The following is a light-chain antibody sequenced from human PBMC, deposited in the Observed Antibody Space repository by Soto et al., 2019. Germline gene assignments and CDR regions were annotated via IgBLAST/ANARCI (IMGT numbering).Light chain of an antibody. V-gene: IGKV1-33*01. CDR3: QQYDDLPRT. Sequence: DIQMTQSPSSLSASVGDRVTITCQASHDISNNLHWYQLKPGKAPKLLVYDASNLVTGVPSRFSGTGSGTSFTFTISSLQPEDVATYYCQQYDDLPRTFGQGTKLQIK. CDR2: DAS. CDR1: HDISNN. J-gene: IGKJ2*01.